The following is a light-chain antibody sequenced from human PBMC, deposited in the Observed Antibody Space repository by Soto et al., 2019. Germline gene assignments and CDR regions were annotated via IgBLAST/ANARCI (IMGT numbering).Light chain of an antibody. CDR2: EVS. CDR1: SSDVGGYNY. V-gene: IGLV2-14*01. Sequence: QSDRTQAASVTGTPGQSITISCTGTSSDVGGYNYVSWYQQHPGKAPKLMIYEVSNRPSGVSNRFSGSKSGNTASLTISGLQAEDEADSYCSAISTHTPYVVRTGNKVT. J-gene: IGLJ1*01. CDR3: SAISTHTPYV.